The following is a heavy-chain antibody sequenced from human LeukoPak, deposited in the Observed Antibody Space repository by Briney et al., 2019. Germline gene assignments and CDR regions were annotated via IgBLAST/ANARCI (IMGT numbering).Heavy chain of an antibody. CDR1: GFTVSSNY. CDR3: ARDPPNWNDGMDV. CDR2: IYSGGST. D-gene: IGHD1-1*01. J-gene: IGHJ6*02. Sequence: GGSLRLSCAASGFTVSSNYMGWVRQAPGKGLEWVSVIYSGGSTYYADSVKGRFTISRDNSKNTLYLQMNSLRAEDTAVYYCARDPPNWNDGMDVWGQGTTVTVFS. V-gene: IGHV3-66*01.